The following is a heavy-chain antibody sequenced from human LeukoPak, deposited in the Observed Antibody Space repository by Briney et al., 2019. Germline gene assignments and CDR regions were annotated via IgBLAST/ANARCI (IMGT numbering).Heavy chain of an antibody. CDR1: GYTFTSYG. CDR3: ARDVTMKVVVPIPLFDY. Sequence: ASVKVSCKASGYTFTSYGITWLRQAPGQGREWMGWISAYNGDTNYAQKFQGRVTITTDTSTSTAYMELRSLRSDDTAVYYCARDVTMKVVVPIPLFDYWGQGTLVTVSS. D-gene: IGHD3-22*01. V-gene: IGHV1-18*01. J-gene: IGHJ4*02. CDR2: ISAYNGDT.